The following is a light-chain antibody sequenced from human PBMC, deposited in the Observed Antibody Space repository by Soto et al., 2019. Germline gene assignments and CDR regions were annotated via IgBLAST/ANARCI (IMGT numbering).Light chain of an antibody. Sequence: QSVLTQPASVSGSTGQSITISCTGTSSDVGGYNYVSWYQQHPSKAPKLMIYEVSNRPSGVSNRFSGSKSGNTASLTISGLQAEDEADYYCSSYTSSSTLGVVFGGGTKLTVL. CDR3: SSYTSSSTLGVV. V-gene: IGLV2-14*01. J-gene: IGLJ2*01. CDR1: SSDVGGYNY. CDR2: EVS.